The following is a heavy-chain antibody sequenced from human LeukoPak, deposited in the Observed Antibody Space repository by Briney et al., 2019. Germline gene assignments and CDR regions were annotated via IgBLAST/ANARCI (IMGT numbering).Heavy chain of an antibody. J-gene: IGHJ4*02. CDR2: IYYSGST. V-gene: IGHV4-30-4*01. Sequence: PSQTLSLTCTVSGGSISSGDYYWSWIRQPPGKGLEWTGYIYYSGSTYYNPSLKSRVTISVDTSKNQFSLKLSSVTAADTAVYYCATNSDIVVVPAATPALGYWGQGTLATVSS. CDR1: GGSISSGDYY. D-gene: IGHD2-2*01. CDR3: ATNSDIVVVPAATPALGY.